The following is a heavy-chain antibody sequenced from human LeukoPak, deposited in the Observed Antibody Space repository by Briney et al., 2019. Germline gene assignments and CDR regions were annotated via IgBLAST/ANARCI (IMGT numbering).Heavy chain of an antibody. CDR2: ISANNGNT. D-gene: IGHD3-16*01. CDR3: ARPWRKGYYYGMDV. J-gene: IGHJ6*02. Sequence: ASVKVSCKASGYTFTFYGISWVRQAPGQGLEWMGWISANNGNTNYAQRLQGRVTMTTDTSTITAYLELRSLRSDDTAIYYCARPWRKGYYYGMDVWGQGTPVTVSS. CDR1: GYTFTFYG. V-gene: IGHV1-18*01.